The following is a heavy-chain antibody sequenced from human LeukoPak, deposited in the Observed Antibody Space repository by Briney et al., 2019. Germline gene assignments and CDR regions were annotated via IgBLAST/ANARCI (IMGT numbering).Heavy chain of an antibody. CDR1: GGSISSYY. J-gene: IGHJ3*02. V-gene: IGHV4-59*01. CDR2: IYYTGST. D-gene: IGHD3-10*01. CDR3: ASLLGSNYYGSGSPRGYDAFDI. Sequence: SETLSLTCTVSGGSISSYYWSWIRQPPGRGLEWIGYIYYTGSTSYNPSLKSRVTISVDTSKNQFSLKLSSVTAADTAVYYCASLLGSNYYGSGSPRGYDAFDIWGQGTMVTVSS.